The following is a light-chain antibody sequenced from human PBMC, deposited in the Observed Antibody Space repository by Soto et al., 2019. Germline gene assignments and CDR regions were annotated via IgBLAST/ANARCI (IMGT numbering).Light chain of an antibody. Sequence: QSVLTQPASVSGSPGQSITISCTGTSSDVGASNYVSWYQQYPGKAPTLLIFGVTNRPSGVSNRFSGSKSGYTASLTISGLHSEDEADYYCSSYTTRSTLIFGGGTQLTVL. CDR1: SSDVGASNY. J-gene: IGLJ2*01. CDR2: GVT. V-gene: IGLV2-14*01. CDR3: SSYTTRSTLI.